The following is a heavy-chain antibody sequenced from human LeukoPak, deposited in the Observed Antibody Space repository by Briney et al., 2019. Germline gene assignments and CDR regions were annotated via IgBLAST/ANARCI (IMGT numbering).Heavy chain of an antibody. Sequence: GGSLRLSCAASEFTFSSYEMNWVRQAPGKGLEWVSYISSSGSTILYADSVKGRFSISRDNAKNSLFLQMNSLRAGDTAVYYCAREKASTIGTTDYDYWGQGTLVTVSS. D-gene: IGHD1-1*01. J-gene: IGHJ4*02. CDR3: AREKASTIGTTDYDY. V-gene: IGHV3-48*03. CDR2: ISSSGSTI. CDR1: EFTFSSYE.